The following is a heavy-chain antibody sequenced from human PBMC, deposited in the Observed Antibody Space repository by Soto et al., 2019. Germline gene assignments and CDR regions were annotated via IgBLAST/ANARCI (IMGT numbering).Heavy chain of an antibody. D-gene: IGHD6-19*01. Sequence: QVHLVQSGAEVKQPGASVKVSCKASGYTFTNYAIHWVRQAPGQRLEWMGWINGGNGNTKYSQKFRDRVTITRDTSASTAYMELSSLTSEDAGVYYCARDGAVAGNINFDCWGQGTLVTVSS. CDR3: ARDGAVAGNINFDC. CDR2: INGGNGNT. CDR1: GYTFTNYA. J-gene: IGHJ4*02. V-gene: IGHV1-3*01.